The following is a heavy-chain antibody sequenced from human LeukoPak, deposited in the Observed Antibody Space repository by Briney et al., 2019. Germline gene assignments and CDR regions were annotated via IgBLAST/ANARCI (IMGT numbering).Heavy chain of an antibody. CDR1: GFTFSSYG. CDR2: IWYEGSNK. D-gene: IGHD3-10*01. J-gene: IGHJ5*02. V-gene: IGHV3-33*01. CDR3: ARDRTDGSGRIFDP. Sequence: GGSLRLSCAASGFTFSSYGMHWVRQAPGKGLEWVAVIWYEGSNKYSADSVKGRFTISRDNSKNTLYLQMNSLRAEDTPVYYCARDRTDGSGRIFDPWGQGTLVTVSS.